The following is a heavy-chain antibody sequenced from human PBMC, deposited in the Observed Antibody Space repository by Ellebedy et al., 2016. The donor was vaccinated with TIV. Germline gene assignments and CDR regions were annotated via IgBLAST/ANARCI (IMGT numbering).Heavy chain of an antibody. D-gene: IGHD4-17*01. V-gene: IGHV4-61*08. CDR3: ALMSTVTKHPHY. J-gene: IGHJ4*02. CDR1: GGSISSGGYY. CDR2: IYYSGST. Sequence: MPGGSLRLSCTVSGGSISSGGYYWSWIRQHPGKGLEWIGYIYYSGSTNYNPSLKSRVTISVDTSKNQFSLKLSSVTAADTAVYYCALMSTVTKHPHYWGQGTLVTVSS.